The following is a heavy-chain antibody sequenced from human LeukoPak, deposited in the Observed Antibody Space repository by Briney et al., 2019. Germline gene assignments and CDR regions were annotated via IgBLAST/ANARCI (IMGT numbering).Heavy chain of an antibody. CDR3: ARVGFTSYYYDSSGYGFDY. V-gene: IGHV4-38-2*02. CDR2: NYHSRST. Sequence: SETLSLTCTVSGYSISSGYYWGWIRQPPGEGLGWIGSNYHSRSTYYKPSLKGRVTISVDTSKNQFSLKLSSVTAADTAVYYCARVGFTSYYYDSSGYGFDYWGQGTLVTVSS. J-gene: IGHJ4*02. D-gene: IGHD3-22*01. CDR1: GYSISSGYY.